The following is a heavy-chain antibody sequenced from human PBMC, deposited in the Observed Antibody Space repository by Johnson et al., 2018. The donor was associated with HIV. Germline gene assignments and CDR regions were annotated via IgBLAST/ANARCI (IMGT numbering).Heavy chain of an antibody. J-gene: IGHJ3*02. CDR3: ARRSGTWDAFDI. D-gene: IGHD1-26*01. CDR1: GFTFDEYG. V-gene: IGHV3-66*04. Sequence: EVQLVESGGNVARPGGSLRLSCAAYGFTFDEYGMSWVRQAPGKGLEWVSVIYSGGSTYYADSVKGRFTISRDNSKNTLYLQMNSLRAEDTAVYYCARRSGTWDAFDIWGQGTMVTVSS. CDR2: IYSGGST.